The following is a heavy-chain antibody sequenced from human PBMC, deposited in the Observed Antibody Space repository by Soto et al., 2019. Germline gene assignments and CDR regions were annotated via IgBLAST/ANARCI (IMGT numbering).Heavy chain of an antibody. J-gene: IGHJ4*02. D-gene: IGHD3-22*01. CDR2: ISGSGGTT. Sequence: QPGGSLRLSCVASGFTFSSYALNWVRQAPGRGLEWVSAISGSGGTTYYADSVKGRFTISRDNSKNTLFLQMNSLRAEDAAIYYCAKSPNVISTPFDYRGQGSLVTVSS. CDR3: AKSPNVISTPFDY. V-gene: IGHV3-23*01. CDR1: GFTFSSYA.